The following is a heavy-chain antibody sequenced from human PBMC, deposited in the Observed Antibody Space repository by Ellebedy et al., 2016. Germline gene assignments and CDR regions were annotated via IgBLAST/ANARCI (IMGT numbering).Heavy chain of an antibody. CDR2: INQDGSER. Sequence: GESLKISXAASGFTFSTYWMSWVRQAPGKGLEWVANINQDGSERQYVDSVKGRFTISRDNAKNSLYLQMNSLRAEDTAVYYCARDLGYYKFESWGQGTLVTVSS. CDR1: GFTFSTYW. D-gene: IGHD1-26*01. V-gene: IGHV3-7*01. J-gene: IGHJ4*02. CDR3: ARDLGYYKFES.